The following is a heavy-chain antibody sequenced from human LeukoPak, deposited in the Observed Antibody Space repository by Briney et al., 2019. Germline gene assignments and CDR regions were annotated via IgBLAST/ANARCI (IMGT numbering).Heavy chain of an antibody. CDR3: AKAEWELLLLNY. J-gene: IGHJ4*02. D-gene: IGHD1-26*01. Sequence: GGSLRLSCAASGFTSSSYAMSWVRQAPGKGLEWVSAISGSGGSTYYADSVKGRFTISRDNSKNTLYLQMNSLRAEDTAVYYCAKAEWELLLLNYWGQGTLVTVSS. CDR1: GFTSSSYA. CDR2: ISGSGGST. V-gene: IGHV3-23*01.